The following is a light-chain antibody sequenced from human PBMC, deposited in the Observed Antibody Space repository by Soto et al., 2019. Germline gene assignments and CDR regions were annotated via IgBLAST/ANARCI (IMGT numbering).Light chain of an antibody. CDR2: DVS. CDR1: SSDVGGYNY. CDR3: SSYTSSSTPVV. J-gene: IGLJ2*01. V-gene: IGLV2-14*01. Sequence: QPVLTQPASVSGSPGQSITISCSGTSSDVGGYNYVSWYQQHPGKAPKLMIYDVSNRPSGVSNRFSGPKSGNTASLTISGLQAEDEADYYCSSYTSSSTPVVVGGGTKLTVL.